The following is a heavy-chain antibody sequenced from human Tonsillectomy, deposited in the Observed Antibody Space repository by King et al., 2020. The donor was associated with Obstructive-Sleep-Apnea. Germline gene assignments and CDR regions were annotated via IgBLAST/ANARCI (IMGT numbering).Heavy chain of an antibody. CDR3: ARDLPSYPGWFDA. J-gene: IGHJ5*02. CDR1: GFTFTSYL. CDR2: MSAHNGDI. Sequence: QLVQSGPEVKKPGASVMVSCKAYGFTFTSYLITWVLQAPGQGLEWMGWMSAHNGDIKYAQRVQGRVTMSTDTSTSTAYMELRSLRSDDTAVYYCARDLPSYPGWFDAWGQGTLVSVS. V-gene: IGHV1-18*01.